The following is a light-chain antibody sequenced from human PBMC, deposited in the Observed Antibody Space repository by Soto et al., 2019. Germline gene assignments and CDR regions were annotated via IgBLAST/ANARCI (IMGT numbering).Light chain of an antibody. CDR3: QHYVNWPLT. J-gene: IGKJ4*01. CDR1: QSVPSNY. Sequence: EIVLTQSPGTLSLSPGERATLSCRASQSVPSNYLAWYQQRPGQAPRLLIYGASTRAAGVPDRFSGSGSGTEFTLTINRLEPEDFAVYYCQHYVNWPLTFGGGTKVESK. CDR2: GAS. V-gene: IGKV3-20*01.